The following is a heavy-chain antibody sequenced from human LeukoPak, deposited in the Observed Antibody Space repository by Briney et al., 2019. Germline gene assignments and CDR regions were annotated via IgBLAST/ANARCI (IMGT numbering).Heavy chain of an antibody. J-gene: IGHJ6*02. V-gene: IGHV3-30*18. CDR2: LVYDGFYK. CDR1: GFTFSNYG. Sequence: GRSLRLSCAASGFTFSNYGMHCVRQAPGKGLEWVALLVYDGFYKYYADSVKGRFTISRDDSTNTVYLHLSSLRAEDTAVYYCAKDLIARVRGSPMDVWGQGTKVIVSS. D-gene: IGHD3-10*01. CDR3: AKDLIARVRGSPMDV.